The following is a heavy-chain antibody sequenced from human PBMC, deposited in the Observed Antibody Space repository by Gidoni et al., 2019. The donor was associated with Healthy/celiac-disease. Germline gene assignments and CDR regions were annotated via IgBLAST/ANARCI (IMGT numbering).Heavy chain of an antibody. J-gene: IGHJ4*02. V-gene: IGHV3-43D*03. D-gene: IGHD2-8*01. CDR2: ISWDGGST. Sequence: EVQLVESGGVVVQPGASLRLSCAASGFTFDDYAMPWVRPAPGKGLECVSLISWDGGSTYYADSVKGRFTISRDNSKNSLYLKMNSLRAEDTALYYCAKDITYCTNGVCYGFDYWGQGTLVTVSS. CDR3: AKDITYCTNGVCYGFDY. CDR1: GFTFDDYA.